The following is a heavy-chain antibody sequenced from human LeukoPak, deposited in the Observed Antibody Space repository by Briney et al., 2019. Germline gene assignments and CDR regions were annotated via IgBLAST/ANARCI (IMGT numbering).Heavy chain of an antibody. D-gene: IGHD5-18*01. CDR3: ARDAVDTANAV. CDR2: INSDGSIT. V-gene: IGHV3-74*01. Sequence: PGGSLRLSCAASGFSFDDYDMHWVRQAPGKGLVWVSHINSDGSITSYADSVKGRFTISRDNAKNTLYLQMNSLRAEDTAVYYCARDAVDTANAVWGQGTTVTVSS. J-gene: IGHJ6*02. CDR1: GFSFDDYD.